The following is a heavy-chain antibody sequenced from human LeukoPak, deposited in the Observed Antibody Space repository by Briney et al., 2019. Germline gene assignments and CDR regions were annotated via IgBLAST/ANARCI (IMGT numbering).Heavy chain of an antibody. J-gene: IGHJ4*02. D-gene: IGHD3-9*01. CDR3: AARVILTGYYW. CDR2: ISAYSGNT. CDR1: GYTFTSYG. Sequence: ASVKVSCKASGYTFTSYGISWVRQAPGQGLEWMGWISAYSGNTNYAQKLQGRVTMTTDTSTSTAYMELRSLRSDDTAVYYCAARVILTGYYWWGQGTLVTVSS. V-gene: IGHV1-18*01.